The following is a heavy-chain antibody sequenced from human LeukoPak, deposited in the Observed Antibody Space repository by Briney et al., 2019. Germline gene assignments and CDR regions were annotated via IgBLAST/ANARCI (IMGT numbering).Heavy chain of an antibody. CDR3: ARVPQYYYDSSGFVDY. D-gene: IGHD3-22*01. J-gene: IGHJ4*02. Sequence: PSETLSLTCAVYGGSFSGYYWSWIRQPPGKGLEWIGEINHSGSTNYNPSLKSRVTISVDTSKNQFSLKLSSVTAADTAVCYCARVPQYYYDSSGFVDYWGQGTLVTVSS. CDR1: GGSFSGYY. V-gene: IGHV4-34*01. CDR2: INHSGST.